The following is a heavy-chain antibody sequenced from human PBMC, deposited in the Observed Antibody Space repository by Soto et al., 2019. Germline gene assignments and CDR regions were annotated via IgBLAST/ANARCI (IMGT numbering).Heavy chain of an antibody. CDR3: ARGRGAVAGPFDY. CDR1: GFSIATYG. Sequence: QVQLVESGGGVVQPGRSLRLSCSPSGFSIATYGMHWVRRAPGKGLEWVAITWFDGSDEYYADSVKGRFTIFRDSSRNTLYLQMNSVRAEDTAVYYCARGRGAVAGPFDYWGQGTLVTVSS. J-gene: IGHJ4*02. CDR2: TWFDGSDE. D-gene: IGHD6-19*01. V-gene: IGHV3-33*01.